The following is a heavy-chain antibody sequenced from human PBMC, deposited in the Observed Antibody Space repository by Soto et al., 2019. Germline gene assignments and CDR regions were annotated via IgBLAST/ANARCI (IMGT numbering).Heavy chain of an antibody. V-gene: IGHV3-23*01. CDR1: GFTFSSYA. CDR3: AKFIGSGRTILGGYPQPFDI. Sequence: GGSLRLSCAASGFTFSSYAMSWVRQAPGKGREWVSAISGSGGSTYYADSVKGRFTISRDNSKNTLYLQMNSLRAEDTAVYYCAKFIGSGRTILGGYPQPFDIWGQGTMVTVSS. J-gene: IGHJ3*02. CDR2: ISGSGGST. D-gene: IGHD3-10*01.